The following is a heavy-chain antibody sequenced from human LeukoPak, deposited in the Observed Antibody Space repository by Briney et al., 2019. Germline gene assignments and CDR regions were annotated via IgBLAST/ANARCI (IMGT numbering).Heavy chain of an antibody. J-gene: IGHJ4*02. CDR2: INWNGGST. V-gene: IGHV3-20*04. D-gene: IGHD3-3*01. CDR3: ARVTTIFGVVSQYYDY. Sequence: GGSLRLSCAASGFTFDDYGMSWVRQAPGKGLEWVSGINWNGGSTGYADSVKGRFTISRDNSKNTLYLQMNSLRAEDTAVYYCARVTTIFGVVSQYYDYWGQGTLVTVSS. CDR1: GFTFDDYG.